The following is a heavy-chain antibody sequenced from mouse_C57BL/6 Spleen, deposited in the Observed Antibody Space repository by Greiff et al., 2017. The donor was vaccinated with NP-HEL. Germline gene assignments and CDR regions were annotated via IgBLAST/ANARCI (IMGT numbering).Heavy chain of an antibody. V-gene: IGHV5-16*01. CDR2: INYDGSST. Sequence: KLVESEGGLVQPGSSMKLSCTASGFTFSDYYMAWVRQVPEKGLEWVANINYDGSSTYYLDSLKSRFIISRDNAKNILYLQMSSLKSEDTATYYCARALYGNYAMDYWGQGTSVTVSS. CDR3: ARALYGNYAMDY. CDR1: GFTFSDYY. D-gene: IGHD2-1*01. J-gene: IGHJ4*01.